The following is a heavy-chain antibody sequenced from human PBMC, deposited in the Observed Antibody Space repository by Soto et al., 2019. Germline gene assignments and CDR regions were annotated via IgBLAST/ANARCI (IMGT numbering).Heavy chain of an antibody. Sequence: SETLSLTCAVYGGSFSGYYWSWIRQPPGKGLEWIGEINHSGSTNYNPSLKSRVTISVDTSKNQFSLKLSSVTAADTAVYYCARHGYYDSSGYYYVWWFAPWGQGTLVPVSS. CDR1: GGSFSGYY. CDR3: ARHGYYDSSGYYYVWWFAP. J-gene: IGHJ5*02. D-gene: IGHD3-22*01. V-gene: IGHV4-34*01. CDR2: INHSGST.